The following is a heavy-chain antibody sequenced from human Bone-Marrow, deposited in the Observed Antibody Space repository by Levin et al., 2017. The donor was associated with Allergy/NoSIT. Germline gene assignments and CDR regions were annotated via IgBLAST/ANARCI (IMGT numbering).Heavy chain of an antibody. CDR2: ISSSSRII. CDR3: ARDGTWYSSFYGTDV. CDR1: GFIFSAYS. V-gene: IGHV3-48*04. Sequence: QRGESLKISCGASGFIFSAYSMNWVRQAPGKGLEWISYISSSSRIIYYSDSVEGRFTISRDNAKNSVYLQMDSLTAEDTAVYYCARDGTWYSSFYGTDVWGQGTTVTVSS. J-gene: IGHJ6*02. D-gene: IGHD2-21*02.